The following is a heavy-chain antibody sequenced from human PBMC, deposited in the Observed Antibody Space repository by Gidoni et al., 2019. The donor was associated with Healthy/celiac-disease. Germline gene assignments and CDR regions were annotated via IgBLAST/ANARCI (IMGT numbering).Heavy chain of an antibody. CDR3: AKDRGPVKGTMIVV. CDR1: GFPFDAYA. CDR2: MSWNSGSI. D-gene: IGHD3-22*01. Sequence: VQLVESGGGLVQPGRSLILSCSASGFPFDAYAMPWVWQATGKGLEWVAGMSWNSGSIGYAESVKGRLTIYRDNAKNSLYLQRNSLRAEDTAWYYGAKDRGPVKGTMIVVWGQGTLVTVSS. J-gene: IGHJ4*02. V-gene: IGHV3-9*01.